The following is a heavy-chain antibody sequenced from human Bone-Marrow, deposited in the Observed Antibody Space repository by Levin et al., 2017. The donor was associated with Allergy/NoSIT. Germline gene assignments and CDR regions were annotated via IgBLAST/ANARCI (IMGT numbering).Heavy chain of an antibody. D-gene: IGHD6-19*01. CDR1: GGTFDNYF. Sequence: KISCKAPGGTFDNYFISWVRQAPGQGLEWMGAIIPKFGSVQNAQKFQGRVTITADELTTTAYMELSSLRSEDRALYYCATSEFSSGWFDSWGQGTLVTVSS. J-gene: IGHJ5*01. CDR3: ATSEFSSGWFDS. CDR2: IIPKFGSV. V-gene: IGHV1-69*01.